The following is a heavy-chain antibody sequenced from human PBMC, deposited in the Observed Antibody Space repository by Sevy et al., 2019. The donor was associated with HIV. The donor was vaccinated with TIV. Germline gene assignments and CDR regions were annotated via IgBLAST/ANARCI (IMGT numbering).Heavy chain of an antibody. CDR2: INPYNGNT. V-gene: IGHV1-18*01. J-gene: IGHJ4*02. CDR3: SREGTLMNMII. Sequence: ASVKVSCKASGYTFTNHGISWVRQAPGQGLEWMGWINPYNGNTKYAQKLQGRVTMTTDTSTSTAYVELRSLRSDDTAVYYCSREGTLMNMIIWGQGTLVTVSS. CDR1: GYTFTNHG. D-gene: IGHD3-22*01.